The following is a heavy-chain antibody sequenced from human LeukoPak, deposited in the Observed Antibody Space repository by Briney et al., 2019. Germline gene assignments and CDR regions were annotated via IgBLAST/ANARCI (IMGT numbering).Heavy chain of an antibody. J-gene: IGHJ3*02. CDR3: ARDRIVVVPAAIRDLAFDI. Sequence: SVKVSCKASGGTFSSYAISWVRQAPGQGLEWMGRIIPILGIANYAQKFQGRVTITADKSTSTAYMELSSLRSEDTAVYYCARDRIVVVPAAIRDLAFDIWGQGTMVTVSS. D-gene: IGHD2-2*01. CDR2: IIPILGIA. V-gene: IGHV1-69*04. CDR1: GGTFSSYA.